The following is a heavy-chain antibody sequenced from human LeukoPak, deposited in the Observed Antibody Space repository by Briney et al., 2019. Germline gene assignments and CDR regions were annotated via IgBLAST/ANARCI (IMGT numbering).Heavy chain of an antibody. J-gene: IGHJ5*02. Sequence: SQTLSLTCAVSGGSISSGGYSWSWIRQPPGKGLEWIGYIYHSGSTYYNPSLKSRVTISVDRSKNQFSLKLSSVTAADTAVYYCARGATGGVQGRWFDPWGQGTLVIVSS. CDR2: IYHSGST. D-gene: IGHD5-24*01. CDR3: ARGATGGVQGRWFDP. V-gene: IGHV4-30-2*01. CDR1: GGSISSGGYS.